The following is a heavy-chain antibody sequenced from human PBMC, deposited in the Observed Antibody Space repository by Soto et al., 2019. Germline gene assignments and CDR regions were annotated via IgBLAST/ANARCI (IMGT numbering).Heavy chain of an antibody. J-gene: IGHJ3*02. CDR3: AKDSGWYLFRGAFDI. CDR2: ISGSGGST. Sequence: PGGSLRLSCAASGFTFSSYAMSWVRQAPGKGLEWVSAISGSGGSTYYADSVKGRFTISRDKSKNTLYLQMNSLRAEDTAVYYCAKDSGWYLFRGAFDIWGQGTMVTVSS. D-gene: IGHD6-19*01. CDR1: GFTFSSYA. V-gene: IGHV3-23*01.